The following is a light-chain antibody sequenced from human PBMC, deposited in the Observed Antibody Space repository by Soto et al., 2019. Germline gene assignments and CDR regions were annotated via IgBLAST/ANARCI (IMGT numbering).Light chain of an antibody. CDR3: HQYYGSPPRT. Sequence: DIVMTQSPDSLAVSLGERATISYKSSQSVLYSSNNKNYLAWYQQKPGQSPKLLISWGFIRESGVPDRFSGSGSGTDSTLTISSLQAEDVAVYYCHQYYGSPPRTFGQGTKVEIK. CDR2: WGF. V-gene: IGKV4-1*01. CDR1: QSVLYSSNNKNY. J-gene: IGKJ1*01.